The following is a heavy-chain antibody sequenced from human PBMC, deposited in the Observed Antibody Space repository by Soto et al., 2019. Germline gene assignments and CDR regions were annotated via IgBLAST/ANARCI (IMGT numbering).Heavy chain of an antibody. V-gene: IGHV4-61*01. CDR1: GGSVSSGSYY. CDR3: AREGWEQQLGYYYYGMDV. J-gene: IGHJ6*02. D-gene: IGHD6-13*01. CDR2: IYYSGST. Sequence: SETLSLTCTVSGGSVSSGSYYWSWIRQPPGKGLEWIGYIYYSGSTNYNPSLKSRVTISVDTSKNQFSLKLSSVTAADTAVYYCAREGWEQQLGYYYYGMDVWGQGTTVTVPS.